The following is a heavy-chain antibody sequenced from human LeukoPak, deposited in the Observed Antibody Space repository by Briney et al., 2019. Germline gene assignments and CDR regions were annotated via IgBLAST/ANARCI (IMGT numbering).Heavy chain of an antibody. CDR3: ARDYMITFGGVNRAPFF. D-gene: IGHD3-16*01. Sequence: GGSLRLSCAASGFTFSSYAMHWVRQAPGKGLEWVAVISYDGSNKYYADSVKGRFTISRDNSKNTLYLQMNSLRAEDTAVYYCARDYMITFGGVNRAPFFWGQGTLVTVSS. V-gene: IGHV3-30-3*01. CDR2: ISYDGSNK. J-gene: IGHJ4*02. CDR1: GFTFSSYA.